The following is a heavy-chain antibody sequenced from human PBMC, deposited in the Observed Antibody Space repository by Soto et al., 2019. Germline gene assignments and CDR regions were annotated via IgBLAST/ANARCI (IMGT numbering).Heavy chain of an antibody. CDR3: AKAYDSPEGPDAFDI. CDR1: GFTFSSYG. D-gene: IGHD3-22*01. Sequence: GGSLRLSCAASGFTFSSYGMHWVRQAPGKGLEWVAVISYDGSNKYYADSVKGRFTISRDNSKNTLYLQMNSLRAEDTAVYYCAKAYDSPEGPDAFDIWGQGTMVTVS. CDR2: ISYDGSNK. V-gene: IGHV3-30*18. J-gene: IGHJ3*02.